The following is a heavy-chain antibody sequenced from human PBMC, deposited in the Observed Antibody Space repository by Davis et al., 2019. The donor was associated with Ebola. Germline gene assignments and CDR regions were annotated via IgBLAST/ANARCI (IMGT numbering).Heavy chain of an antibody. D-gene: IGHD6-13*01. J-gene: IGHJ6*04. CDR1: GYTFTSYA. V-gene: IGHV7-4-1*02. CDR2: INTNTGNP. CDR3: ARVQQQLDERYYYYGMDV. Sequence: AASVKVSCKASGYTFTSYAMNWVRQAPGQGLEWMGWINTNTGNPTYAQGFTGRFVFSLDTSVSTAYLQISSLKAEDTAVYYCARVQQQLDERYYYYGMDVWGKGTTVTVSS.